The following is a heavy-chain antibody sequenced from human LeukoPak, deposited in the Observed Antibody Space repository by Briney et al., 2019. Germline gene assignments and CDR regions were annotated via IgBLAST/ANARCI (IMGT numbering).Heavy chain of an antibody. D-gene: IGHD3-3*01. CDR2: IIPIFGTA. Sequence: SVKVSCKASGGTFSSYAISWVRQAPGQGLEWMGGIIPIFGTANYAQKFQGRVTITTDESTSTAYMELSSLRSEDTAVYYCARAIGSGPHYYYYYMDVWGKGTTVTGSS. V-gene: IGHV1-69*05. J-gene: IGHJ6*03. CDR1: GGTFSSYA. CDR3: ARAIGSGPHYYYYYMDV.